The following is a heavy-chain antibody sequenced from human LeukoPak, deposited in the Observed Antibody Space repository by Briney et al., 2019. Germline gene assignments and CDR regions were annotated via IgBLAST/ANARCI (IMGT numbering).Heavy chain of an antibody. J-gene: IGHJ4*02. CDR2: INHSGST. CDR1: GGSFSGYY. V-gene: IGHV4-34*01. Sequence: SETLSLTCAVYGGSFSGYYWSWIRQPPGKGLEWIGEINHSGSTNYNPSLKSRVTISVDTSKNQFSLKLSSVTAADTAVYYCARRGYSYGTGFDYWGQGTLVTASS. D-gene: IGHD5-18*01. CDR3: ARRGYSYGTGFDY.